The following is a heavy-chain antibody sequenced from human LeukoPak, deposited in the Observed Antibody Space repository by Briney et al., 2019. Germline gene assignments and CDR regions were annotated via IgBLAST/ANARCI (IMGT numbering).Heavy chain of an antibody. CDR3: AKDRPLNWGYYFDY. V-gene: IGHV3-23*01. J-gene: IGHJ4*02. D-gene: IGHD7-27*01. Sequence: LPGGSLSLSCAASGFTFSSYAMSWLRQAPGKALEWVSAIDCSGGSTYNADSVKGRFNFSSATSKTTLYLQMNSMRAEDTAVYYCAKDRPLNWGYYFDYWGQGTLVTVSS. CDR1: GFTFSSYA. CDR2: IDCSGGST.